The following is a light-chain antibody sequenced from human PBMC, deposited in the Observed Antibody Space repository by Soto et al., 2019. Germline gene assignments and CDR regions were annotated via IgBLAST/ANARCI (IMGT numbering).Light chain of an antibody. CDR2: DAS. J-gene: IGKJ5*01. Sequence: ESVFTQSPATLSLSPGERATLSCRASQNVRSYLAWYQQKPGQAPRLLIHDASSRATGIPDRFSGSGSGTNFALAISSLEPEDSAVYYCQQRTNSHTSSLGQGTRLEIK. CDR3: QQRTNSHTSS. CDR1: QNVRSY. V-gene: IGKV3-11*01.